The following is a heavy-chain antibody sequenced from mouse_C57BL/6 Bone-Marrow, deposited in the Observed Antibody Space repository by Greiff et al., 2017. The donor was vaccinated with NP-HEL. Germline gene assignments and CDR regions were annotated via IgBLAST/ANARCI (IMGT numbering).Heavy chain of an antibody. CDR2: ISDGGSYT. CDR1: GFTFSSYA. V-gene: IGHV5-4*01. CDR3: ARVGDWDGY. Sequence: EVHLVESGGGLVKPGGSLKLSCAASGFTFSSYAMSWVRQTPEKRLEWVATISDGGSYTYYPDNVKGRFTISRDNAKNNLYLQMSHLKSEDTAMYYCARVGDWDGYWGQGTTLTVSS. J-gene: IGHJ2*01. D-gene: IGHD4-1*01.